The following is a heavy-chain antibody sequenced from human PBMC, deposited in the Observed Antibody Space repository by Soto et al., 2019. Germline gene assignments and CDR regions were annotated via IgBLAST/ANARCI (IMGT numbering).Heavy chain of an antibody. V-gene: IGHV3-11*06. CDR1: GFTFGDYY. J-gene: IGHJ4*02. CDR2: ISSSSSYT. Sequence: GGSLRLSWVASGFTFGDYYMSWIRRAPGKGLEWVSYISSSSSYTNYADSVKGRFTISRDNAKNSLYLQMNSLRAEDTAVYYCATGDFWTGYYTGLLDYWGQGTLVTVSS. D-gene: IGHD3-3*01. CDR3: ATGDFWTGYYTGLLDY.